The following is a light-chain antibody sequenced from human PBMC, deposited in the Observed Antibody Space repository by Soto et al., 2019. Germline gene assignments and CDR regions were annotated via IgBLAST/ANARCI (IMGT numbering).Light chain of an antibody. CDR1: SSDVGGYNY. J-gene: IGLJ2*01. CDR2: EVS. CDR3: SSYAGSNKL. Sequence: QSALTQPPSASGSPGQSVTISCTGTSSDVGGYNYVSWYQQHPGKAPKLMIYEVSKRPSGVPARFSGSKSGNTASLTVSGLQAEDEADYYCSSYAGSNKLFGGGTQLTVL. V-gene: IGLV2-8*01.